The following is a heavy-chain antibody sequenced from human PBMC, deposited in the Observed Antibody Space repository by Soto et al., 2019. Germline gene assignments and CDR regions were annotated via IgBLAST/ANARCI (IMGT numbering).Heavy chain of an antibody. V-gene: IGHV3-30*18. CDR1: GFTFSDYA. CDR3: AKGGGQFLVTSAFNC. D-gene: IGHD3-3*01. J-gene: IGHJ4*02. Sequence: VQLVESGGGVVQPGRSLRLSCAASGFTFSDYAMHWVSQATGKGLEWVAVVSHDGRNTHYADSVKGRFTISRDSSKNKVSLEMTSLSAEDTAVYYCAKGGGQFLVTSAFNCWGQGAMVIVSS. CDR2: VSHDGRNT.